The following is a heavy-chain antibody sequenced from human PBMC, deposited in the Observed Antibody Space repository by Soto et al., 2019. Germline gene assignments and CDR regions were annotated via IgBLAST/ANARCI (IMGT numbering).Heavy chain of an antibody. CDR2: ISHHGIRT. D-gene: IGHD1-26*01. V-gene: IGHV3-30*18. CDR3: AKDWVGGSNNYQLDY. J-gene: IGHJ4*02. CDR1: RLTVSGYG. Sequence: PGGSLRHSRSAARLTVSGYGMHSLRQSPGKGLQWLATISHHGIRTHYADSVMGRFTISRDNFKKVVYLHLSGLRVEDTAIYYCAKDWVGGSNNYQLDYWGQGTAVTVSS.